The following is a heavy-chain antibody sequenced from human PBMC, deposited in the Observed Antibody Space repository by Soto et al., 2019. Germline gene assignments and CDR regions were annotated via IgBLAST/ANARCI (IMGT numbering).Heavy chain of an antibody. CDR1: NGSVSSGTYS. V-gene: IGHV4-30-2*01. CDR3: ARGHYYYGMDV. CDR2: IYYSGTT. Sequence: PSETLSLTCTVSNGSVSSGTYSWSWVRQPPGKGLEWIGYIYYSGTTYYTPSLKSRLTMSMDRANDHFSLNLTSVTAADTAVYFWARGHYYYGMDVWGQGITVTVSS. J-gene: IGHJ6*02.